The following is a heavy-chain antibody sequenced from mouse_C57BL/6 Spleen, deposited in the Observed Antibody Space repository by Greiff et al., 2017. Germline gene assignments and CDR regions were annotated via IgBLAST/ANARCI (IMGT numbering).Heavy chain of an antibody. Sequence: VPLQQSGAELVKPGASVKLSCKASGYTFTEYTIHWVKQRSGQGLEWIGWFYPGSGSIKYNEKVKDKVTLTADKSSSTVYMELSRLTSEDSAVYCCASHEEQGALIWNYWSHGSTLTVSS. V-gene: IGHV1-62-2*01. D-gene: IGHD2-4*01. J-gene: IGHJ2*01. CDR1: GYTFTEYT. CDR3: ASHEEQGALIWNY. CDR2: FYPGSGSI.